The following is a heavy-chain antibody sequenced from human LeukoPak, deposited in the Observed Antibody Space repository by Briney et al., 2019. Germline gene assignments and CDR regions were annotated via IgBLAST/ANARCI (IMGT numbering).Heavy chain of an antibody. CDR1: GFTFSSYG. J-gene: IGHJ5*02. Sequence: PGGSLRLSCAASGFTFSSYGMHWVRQAPGQGLEWMGWINPNSGGTNYAQNFQGRVTMTRDTSIRTVYMELSRLRSDDTAVYYCANTYALGNYYKGGFDPWGQGTLVTVSS. CDR3: ANTYALGNYYKGGFDP. V-gene: IGHV1-2*02. D-gene: IGHD3-10*01. CDR2: INPNSGGT.